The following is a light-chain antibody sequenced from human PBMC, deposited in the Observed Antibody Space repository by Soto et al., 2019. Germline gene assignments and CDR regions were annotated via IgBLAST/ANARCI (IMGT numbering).Light chain of an antibody. CDR1: SSDVGNYNF. J-gene: IGLJ2*01. V-gene: IGLV2-23*01. Sequence: QSVLTQPASVSGSPGQSITISCTGTSSDVGNYNFVSWYQRHPDKAPKLMIYEGSKRPSGVSNRFSGSRSGNTASLTISGLQAEDEADYYCCSYAGSDTFVFGGGTQLTVL. CDR3: CSYAGSDTFV. CDR2: EGS.